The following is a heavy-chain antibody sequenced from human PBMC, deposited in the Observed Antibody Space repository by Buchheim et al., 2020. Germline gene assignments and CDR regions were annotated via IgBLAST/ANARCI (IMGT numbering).Heavy chain of an antibody. CDR3: ARKSGSFYLSYFDY. CDR2: IYYSGST. J-gene: IGHJ4*02. CDR1: GGSIRSVDYY. V-gene: IGHV4-30-4*01. D-gene: IGHD1-26*01. Sequence: QVQLQESGPGVVKPSQTLSLTCTVSGGSIRSVDYYWTWIRQAPGKGLEWIGYIYYSGSTYYNPSLKSRVTILVDTSKNEFSLNLRSVTAADTALYYCARKSGSFYLSYFDYWGQGAL.